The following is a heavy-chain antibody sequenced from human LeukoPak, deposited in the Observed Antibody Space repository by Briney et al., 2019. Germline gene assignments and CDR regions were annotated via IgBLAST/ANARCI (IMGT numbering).Heavy chain of an antibody. V-gene: IGHV4-59*01. CDR1: GGSISSYY. CDR3: ARGDILTGPVGIDAFDI. Sequence: TSETLSLTCTVSGGSISSYYWSWIRQPPGKGLEWIGYIYYSGSTNYNPSLKSRVTISVDTSKNQFSLKLSSVTAADTAVHYCARGDILTGPVGIDAFDIWGQGTMVTVSS. CDR2: IYYSGST. D-gene: IGHD3-9*01. J-gene: IGHJ3*02.